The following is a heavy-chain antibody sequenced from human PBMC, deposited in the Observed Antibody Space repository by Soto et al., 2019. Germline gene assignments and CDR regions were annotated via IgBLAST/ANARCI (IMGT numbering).Heavy chain of an antibody. D-gene: IGHD3-16*01. V-gene: IGHV4-34*10. CDR3: ASVRKKRHFYKYGFDV. CDR1: GGSFSAYY. Sequence: PSETLSITCAVYGGSFSAYYWSWIRQAPGKGLEFIGEIDHTGSPRYTPSFQSRVTMSVDKPKKQISLTLHSVTAADTAVYYCASVRKKRHFYKYGFDVWVQGTAVT. CDR2: IDHTGSP. J-gene: IGHJ6*02.